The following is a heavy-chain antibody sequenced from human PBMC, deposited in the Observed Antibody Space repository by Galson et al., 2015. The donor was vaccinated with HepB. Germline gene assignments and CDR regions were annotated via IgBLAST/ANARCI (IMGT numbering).Heavy chain of an antibody. CDR2: ISSSSSYI. Sequence: SLRLSCAASGFTFSSYSMNWVRQAPGKGLEWVSSISSSSSYIYYADSVKGRFTISRDNAKNSLYLQMNSLRAEDTAVYYCARDVGYYLPGGFQHWGQGTLVTVSS. J-gene: IGHJ1*01. CDR1: GFTFSSYS. CDR3: ARDVGYYLPGGFQH. D-gene: IGHD3-22*01. V-gene: IGHV3-21*01.